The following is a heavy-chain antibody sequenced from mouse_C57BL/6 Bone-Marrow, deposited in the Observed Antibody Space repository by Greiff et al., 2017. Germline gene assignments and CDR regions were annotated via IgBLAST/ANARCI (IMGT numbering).Heavy chain of an antibody. D-gene: IGHD2-1*01. Sequence: QVQLQQSGPELVKPGASVKISCKASGYAFSSSWMNWVKQRPGKGLEWIGRIYPGDGDTNYNGKFKGKATLTADKSSSTAYMQLSSLTSEDSAVDFCARKRSYYGNLYAMDYWGQGTSVTVSS. V-gene: IGHV1-82*01. CDR1: GYAFSSSW. CDR2: IYPGDGDT. CDR3: ARKRSYYGNLYAMDY. J-gene: IGHJ4*01.